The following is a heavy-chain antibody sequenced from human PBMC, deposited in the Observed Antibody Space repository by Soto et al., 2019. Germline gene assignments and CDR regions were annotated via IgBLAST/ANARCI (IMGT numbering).Heavy chain of an antibody. V-gene: IGHV4-39*01. CDR1: DGSSSSSSDY. CDR2: IYYSGST. Sequence: SDTYRVADGSSSSSSDYRGRISQPPGKGLEWIGSIYYSGSTYYNPSLKSRVTISVDTSKNQFSLKLSSVTAADTAVYYCARHPYSSIAGFAPRGQGTLVPVSS. J-gene: IGHJ5*02. CDR3: ARHPYSSIAGFAP. D-gene: IGHD6-19*01.